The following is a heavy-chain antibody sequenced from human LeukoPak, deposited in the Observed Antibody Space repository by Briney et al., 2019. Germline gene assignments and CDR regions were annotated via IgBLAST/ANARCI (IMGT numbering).Heavy chain of an antibody. CDR2: IYHSGST. CDR1: GYSISSGSY. V-gene: IGHV4-38-2*01. D-gene: IGHD7-27*01. CDR3: ARIIGYGELGVD. Sequence: SETLSLSCAVSGYSISSGSYWGWLRQPPGKGLEWIGSIYHSGSTYYNPTLKSRVTISVDTSKNQCSLKLSSVTAADTAVYYCARIIGYGELGVDWGQGTLVTVSS. J-gene: IGHJ4*02.